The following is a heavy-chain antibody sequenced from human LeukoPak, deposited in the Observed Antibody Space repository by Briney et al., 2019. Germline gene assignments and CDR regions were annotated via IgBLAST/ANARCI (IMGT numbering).Heavy chain of an antibody. CDR2: MSGDATST. V-gene: IGHV3-23*01. D-gene: IGHD6-13*01. CDR3: AKRTSGSSWYSSDY. Sequence: ATLSLTCTVSGGSISNSSFYWGWVRQAPGKGLEWVSTMSGDATSTYYADSVKGRFTISRDNSKNTLYLQMNSLRAADTAVYYCAKRTSGSSWYSSDYWGQGTLVTVSS. CDR1: GGSISNSS. J-gene: IGHJ4*02.